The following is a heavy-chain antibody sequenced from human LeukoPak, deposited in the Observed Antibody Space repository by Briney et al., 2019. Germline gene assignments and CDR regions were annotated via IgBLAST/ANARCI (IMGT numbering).Heavy chain of an antibody. CDR1: GLTVSNHW. CDR3: ASLDTAKQPLANH. Sequence: GGSLRLPCVASGLTVSNHWMSWVRQAPGKGLEWVANIREERGQEYYVDSVKGRFTISKNSAKNSLYLQMNTLRVEDTAMYYCASLDTAKQPLANHWGQGTLVTVSS. V-gene: IGHV3-7*03. D-gene: IGHD5-18*01. CDR2: IREERGQE. J-gene: IGHJ5*02.